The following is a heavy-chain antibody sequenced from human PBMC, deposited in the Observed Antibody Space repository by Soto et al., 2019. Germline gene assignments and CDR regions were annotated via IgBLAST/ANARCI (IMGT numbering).Heavy chain of an antibody. CDR3: ARDGRLRFVEWLPSTYYYGMDV. CDR2: IIPIFGTA. D-gene: IGHD3-3*01. J-gene: IGHJ6*02. Sequence: GASVKVSCKASGYTFTSYDINWVRQAPGQGLEWMGGIIPIFGTANYAQKFQGRVTITADESTSTAYMELSSLRSEDTAVYYCARDGRLRFVEWLPSTYYYGMDVWGQGTTVTVSS. V-gene: IGHV1-69*13. CDR1: GYTFTSYD.